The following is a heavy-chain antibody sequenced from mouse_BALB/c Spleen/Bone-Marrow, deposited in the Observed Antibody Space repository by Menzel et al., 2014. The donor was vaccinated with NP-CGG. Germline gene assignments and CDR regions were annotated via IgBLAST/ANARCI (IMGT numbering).Heavy chain of an antibody. CDR3: ARDGDYRSAWFSY. J-gene: IGHJ3*01. CDR2: ISDGAGHP. V-gene: IGHV5-4*02. Sequence: DVHLAESGGRLVKTGGALKLSCAASGFSFSDHYMHWVRQTPEKRLEWGATISDGAGHPYYSESVTGRFNISRDNAKNNLFLQMSSLKSEDTAMYHCARDGDYRSAWFSYWGQGPPVTVYA. D-gene: IGHD2-13*01. CDR1: GFSFSDHY.